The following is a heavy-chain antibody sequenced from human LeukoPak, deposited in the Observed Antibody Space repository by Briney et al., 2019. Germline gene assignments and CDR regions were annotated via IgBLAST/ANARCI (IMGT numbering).Heavy chain of an antibody. Sequence: GGSLRLSCAASGFTFSSHAMSWVRQAPGKGLEWVSGISGSGGVTYNADSVKGRFSISRDNSKNTVYLQMNSLRVEDTAVYYCARDVRYYDFWSGTHYYYMDVWGKGTTVTVSS. D-gene: IGHD3-3*01. CDR2: ISGSGGVT. V-gene: IGHV3-23*01. CDR3: ARDVRYYDFWSGTHYYYMDV. CDR1: GFTFSSHA. J-gene: IGHJ6*03.